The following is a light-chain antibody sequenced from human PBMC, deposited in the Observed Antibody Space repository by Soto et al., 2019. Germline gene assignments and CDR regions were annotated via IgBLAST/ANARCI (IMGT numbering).Light chain of an antibody. CDR2: DND. CDR3: QSFVNTLTYV. V-gene: IGLV1-40*01. CDR1: SSKIGTSYD. Sequence: QSVLTQPPSVSGAPGQRVTISCTGRSSKIGTSYDVHWYQQRPGTAPKLLIYDNDNRPSGVPDRFSGSKSGTSASLAITGLQSEDEADYYCQSFVNTLTYVFGTGTKLTVL. J-gene: IGLJ1*01.